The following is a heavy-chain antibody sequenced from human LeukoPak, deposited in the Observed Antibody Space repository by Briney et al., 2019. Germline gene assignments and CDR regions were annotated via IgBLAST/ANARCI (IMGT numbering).Heavy chain of an antibody. D-gene: IGHD3-10*01. Sequence: PGGSLRLSCAASGFTVSSNYMSWVRQAPGKGLEWVSVIYSGGSTYYADSVKGRFTISRDNSKNTLYLQMNSLRAEDTAIYYCAKDPMLRGATYDYWGQGTLVTVSS. V-gene: IGHV3-53*01. CDR2: IYSGGST. CDR1: GFTVSSNY. J-gene: IGHJ4*02. CDR3: AKDPMLRGATYDY.